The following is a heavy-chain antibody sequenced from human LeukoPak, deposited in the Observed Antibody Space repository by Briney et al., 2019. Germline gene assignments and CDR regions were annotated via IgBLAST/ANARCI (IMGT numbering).Heavy chain of an antibody. D-gene: IGHD3-22*01. CDR2: INPNSSGT. J-gene: IGHJ4*02. CDR3: ARGGRITMIVVVIGSDY. V-gene: IGHV1-2*06. CDR1: GYTFTGYY. Sequence: KPGASVKVSCKASGYTFTGYYMHLVRQAPGQGLEWMGRINPNSSGTNYAQKFQGRVTMTRDTSISTAYMELSRLRSDDTAVYYCARGGRITMIVVVIGSDYWGQGTLVTVSS.